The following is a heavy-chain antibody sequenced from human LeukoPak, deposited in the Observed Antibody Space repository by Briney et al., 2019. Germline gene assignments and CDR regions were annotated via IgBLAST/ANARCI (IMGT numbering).Heavy chain of an antibody. D-gene: IGHD6-13*01. CDR1: GFTFSSYA. Sequence: GGSLRLSCSASGFTFSSYAVIWVRQAPGKGREGVSCITGSGYTTFYAASAKGRFTISRDNFKNTLYLEMHGLRAEDTAVYYCVKDYSTIAAAASPLSDYWGQGALVTVSS. V-gene: IGHV3-23*01. CDR2: ITGSGYTT. J-gene: IGHJ4*02. CDR3: VKDYSTIAAAASPLSDY.